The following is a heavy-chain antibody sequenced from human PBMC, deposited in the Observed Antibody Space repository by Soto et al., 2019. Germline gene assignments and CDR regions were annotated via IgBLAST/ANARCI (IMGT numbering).Heavy chain of an antibody. Sequence: QVQLVESGGGVVQPGRSLRLSCAASGFTFSSYGMRWVRQAPGKGLEWVAVIWYDGSNKYYADSVKGRFTISRDNSKNTLYLQMNSLRAEDTAVYYCASAGIRNWFDPWGQGTLVTVSS. CDR3: ASAGIRNWFDP. CDR1: GFTFSSYG. CDR2: IWYDGSNK. D-gene: IGHD5-18*01. J-gene: IGHJ5*02. V-gene: IGHV3-33*01.